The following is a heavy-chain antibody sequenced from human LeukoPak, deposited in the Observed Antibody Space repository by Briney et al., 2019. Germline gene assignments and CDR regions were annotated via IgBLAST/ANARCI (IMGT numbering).Heavy chain of an antibody. J-gene: IGHJ4*02. CDR3: ARDRSSSWYVDY. CDR1: GGSFSGYY. D-gene: IGHD2-2*01. CDR2: INHSGST. Sequence: PSETLSLTCAVYGGSFSGYYWSWIRQPPGKGLEWIGEINHSGSTNYNPSLKSRVTISVDTSKNQFSLKLSSVIAADTAVYYCARDRSSSWYVDYWGKGTLVTVST. V-gene: IGHV4-34*01.